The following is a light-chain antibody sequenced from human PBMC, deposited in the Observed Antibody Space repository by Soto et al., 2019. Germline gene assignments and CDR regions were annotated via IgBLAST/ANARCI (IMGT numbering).Light chain of an antibody. CDR2: DAS. CDR1: QSVSSY. J-gene: IGKJ4*01. V-gene: IGKV3-11*01. CDR3: QHGYSNNLA. Sequence: EIVLTQSPATLSLSPGERATLSCRASQSVSSYLAWYQQKPGQAPRLLIYDASNRATGIPARFSGRGSGTEFTLTISSLQPEDFATYYCQHGYSNNLAFGGGTKVDIK.